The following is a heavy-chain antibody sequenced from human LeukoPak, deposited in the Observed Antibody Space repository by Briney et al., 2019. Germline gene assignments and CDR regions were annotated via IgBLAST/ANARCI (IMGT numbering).Heavy chain of an antibody. CDR3: ARLLDTANAFDI. Sequence: PSETLSLTCTVSGGSISSGDYYWSWIRQPPGKGLEWIGYIYYSGSTYYNPSLKSRVTISVDTSKNQFSLKLSSVTAADTAVYYCARLLDTANAFDIWGQGTVVTVSS. D-gene: IGHD5-18*01. CDR1: GGSISSGDYY. CDR2: IYYSGST. J-gene: IGHJ3*02. V-gene: IGHV4-30-4*01.